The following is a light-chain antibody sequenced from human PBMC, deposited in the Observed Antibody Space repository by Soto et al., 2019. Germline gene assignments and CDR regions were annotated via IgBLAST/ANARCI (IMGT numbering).Light chain of an antibody. CDR3: MSHSSTTDRVV. CDR1: SGHSNYA. J-gene: IGLJ2*01. V-gene: IGLV4-69*01. CDR2: VNSDGSH. Sequence: QSVLTQSPSASASLGASVKLTCTLSSGHSNYAIAWHQQQPEKGPRFLMQVNSDGSHRKGDGIPDRFSGSNSGAERYLTISSLQSEDEADYYCMSHSSTTDRVVFGGGTKLTVL.